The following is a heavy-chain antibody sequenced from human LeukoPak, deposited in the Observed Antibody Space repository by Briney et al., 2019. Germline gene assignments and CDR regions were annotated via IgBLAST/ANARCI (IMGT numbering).Heavy chain of an antibody. V-gene: IGHV4-34*01. CDR1: GGSFSGYY. CDR2: INHSGST. J-gene: IGHJ4*02. CDR3: ARAPFEVVHLFDY. Sequence: KPSETLSLTCAVYGGSFSGYYWSWIRQPPGKGLEWIGEINHSGSTNYNPSLKSRVTISVDTSKNQFSLKLSSVTAADTAVYYCARAPFEVVHLFDYWGQGTLVTVSS. D-gene: IGHD3-3*01.